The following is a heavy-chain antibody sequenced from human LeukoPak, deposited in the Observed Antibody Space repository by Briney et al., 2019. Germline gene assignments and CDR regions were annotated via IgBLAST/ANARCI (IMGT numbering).Heavy chain of an antibody. CDR2: IYHSGST. Sequence: SETLSLTCTVSGHSISSGYYWGWIRQPPEKGLEWIGSIYHSGSTYYNPSLKSRVTISVDTSKNQFSLKLSSVTAADTAVYYCARDPRGMIVVVEDAFDIWGQGTMVTVSS. V-gene: IGHV4-38-2*02. CDR1: GHSISSGYY. J-gene: IGHJ3*02. CDR3: ARDPRGMIVVVEDAFDI. D-gene: IGHD3-22*01.